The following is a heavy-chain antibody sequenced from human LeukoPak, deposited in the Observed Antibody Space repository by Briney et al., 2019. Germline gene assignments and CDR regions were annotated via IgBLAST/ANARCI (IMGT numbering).Heavy chain of an antibody. Sequence: GGSLRLSCAVSGFTLNSYSMNWVRQAPGKGLEWVSYISGSSTTIYYADSVKGRFTVSRDNAKNSLYLQMNSLRDEDTAVYYCARSAGSGSFPFDYWGQGTLVT. D-gene: IGHD1-26*01. CDR2: ISGSSTTI. J-gene: IGHJ4*02. CDR3: ARSAGSGSFPFDY. CDR1: GFTLNSYS. V-gene: IGHV3-48*02.